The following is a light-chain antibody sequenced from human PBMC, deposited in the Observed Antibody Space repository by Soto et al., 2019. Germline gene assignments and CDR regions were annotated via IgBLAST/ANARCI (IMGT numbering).Light chain of an antibody. CDR2: GAS. V-gene: IGKV3-15*01. J-gene: IGKJ2*01. Sequence: EIVMTQSPATLSVSPGERDTLSCRASQRVDSNLAWYQQKPGQAPRLLIYGASTRPTGIPARFSGSGSGTQFTLTISSLQSEDFAVYLCQQYVNWRPYTLSQGIKLEV. CDR1: QRVDSN. CDR3: QQYVNWRPYT.